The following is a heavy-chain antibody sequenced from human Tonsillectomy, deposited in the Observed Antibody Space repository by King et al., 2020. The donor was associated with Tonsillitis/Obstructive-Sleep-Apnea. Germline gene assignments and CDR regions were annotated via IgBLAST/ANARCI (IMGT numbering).Heavy chain of an antibody. D-gene: IGHD2-2*01. CDR1: GGSISSYY. CDR2: IYYSGST. CDR3: ARDKEDIVVVPATYYYYYYMDV. V-gene: IGHV4-59*01. J-gene: IGHJ6*03. Sequence: HVQLQESGPGLVKPSETLSLTCTVSGGSISSYYWSWIRQPPGKGLEWIGYIYYSGSTNYNPSLKSRVTISVDTSKNQFSLKLSSVTAADTAVYYCARDKEDIVVVPATYYYYYYMDVWGEGTTVTVSS.